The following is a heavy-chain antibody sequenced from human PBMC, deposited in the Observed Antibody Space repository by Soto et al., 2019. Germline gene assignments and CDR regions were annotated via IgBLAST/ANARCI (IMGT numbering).Heavy chain of an antibody. V-gene: IGHV1-18*01. CDR2: ISAYNGNT. D-gene: IGHD3-10*01. J-gene: IGHJ4*02. Sequence: ASVKVSCKASGYLFISYGISWVRQAPGQGLEWMGRISAYNGNTNYAQNLQGRVTMTTDTSTSTAYMELRSLRSDDTAVYYCARDSDGSASYYTDYWGPGTLVTVYS. CDR3: ARDSDGSASYYTDY. CDR1: GYLFISYG.